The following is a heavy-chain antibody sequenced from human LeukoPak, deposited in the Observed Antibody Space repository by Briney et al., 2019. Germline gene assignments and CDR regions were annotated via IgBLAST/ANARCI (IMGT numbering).Heavy chain of an antibody. CDR2: IGSNEVTK. Sequence: GSLRLSCAASGFSFSTYGMHWVRQAPGKGLEGVASIGSNEVTKYYGEYVKGRFTISRRNSKNNLLHQMNSLRGEDTAVYYCWNPSSEVSWGRGTLASVSS. J-gene: IGHJ5*02. D-gene: IGHD6-19*01. CDR1: GFSFSTYG. V-gene: IGHV3-30*02. CDR3: WNPSSEVS.